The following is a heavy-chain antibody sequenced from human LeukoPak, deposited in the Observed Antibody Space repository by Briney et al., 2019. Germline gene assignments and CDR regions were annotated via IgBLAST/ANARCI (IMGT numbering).Heavy chain of an antibody. D-gene: IGHD1-26*01. CDR3: ARGLTGESGSYLTWFDP. CDR2: INHSGGT. V-gene: IGHV4-34*01. J-gene: IGHJ5*02. CDR1: GGSFSGYY. Sequence: SETLSLTCAVYGGSFSGYYWSWIRQPPGKGPEWIGEINHSGGTNYNPSLKSRVTISVDTSKNQFSLKLSSVTAADTAVYYCARGLTGESGSYLTWFDPWGQGTLVTVSS.